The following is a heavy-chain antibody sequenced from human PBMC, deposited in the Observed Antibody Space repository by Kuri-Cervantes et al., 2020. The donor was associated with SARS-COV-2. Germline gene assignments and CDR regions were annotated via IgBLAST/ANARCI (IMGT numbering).Heavy chain of an antibody. Sequence: GGSLRLSCAASGFTFSFDDMHWVRQATGKGLEWVSAIGPVGDTYYAGSVKGRFTISRENAKNSLNLQMNSLRAEDTAVYYCVRVGTAESWGAFDIWGRGTMVTVSS. CDR2: IGPVGDT. J-gene: IGHJ3*02. CDR3: VRVGTAESWGAFDI. D-gene: IGHD2-2*01. CDR1: GFTFSFDD. V-gene: IGHV3-13*01.